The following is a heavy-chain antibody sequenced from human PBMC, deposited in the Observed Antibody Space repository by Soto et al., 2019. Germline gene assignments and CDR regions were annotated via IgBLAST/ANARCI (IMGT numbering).Heavy chain of an antibody. CDR2: IWYDGSSK. J-gene: IGHJ6*02. Sequence: QVQLVESGGGVVQPGRSLRLSCAASGFTFSSYGMHWVRQAPGKGLEWVAVIWYDGSSKYYADSVKGRFTISRDNSKNTLYLQMNSLRAEDTAVYYCARECSIAAAGTYYYYGMDVWGQGTTVTVSS. CDR3: ARECSIAAAGTYYYYGMDV. D-gene: IGHD6-13*01. CDR1: GFTFSSYG. V-gene: IGHV3-33*01.